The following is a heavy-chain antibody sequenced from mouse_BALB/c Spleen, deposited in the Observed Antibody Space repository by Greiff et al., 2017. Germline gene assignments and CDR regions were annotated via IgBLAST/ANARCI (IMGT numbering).Heavy chain of an antibody. V-gene: IGHV5-6-5*01. CDR1: GFTFSSYA. CDR2: ISSGGST. D-gene: IGHD1-1*01. J-gene: IGHJ4*01. Sequence: EVKLVESGGGLVKPGGSLKLSCAASGFTFSSYAMSWVRQTPEKRLEWVASISSGGSTYYPDSVKGRFTISRDNARNILYLQMSSLRSEDTAMYYCARTPSTVVARNYAMDYWGQGTSVTVSS. CDR3: ARTPSTVVARNYAMDY.